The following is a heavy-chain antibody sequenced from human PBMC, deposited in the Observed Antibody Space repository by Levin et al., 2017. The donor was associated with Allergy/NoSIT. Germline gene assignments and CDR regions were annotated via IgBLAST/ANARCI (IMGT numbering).Heavy chain of an antibody. D-gene: IGHD1-26*01. CDR1: GGSFSGSY. CDR2: INHSGST. J-gene: IGHJ6*02. Sequence: SQTLSLTCAVYGGSFSGSYWSWIRQPPGKGLEWIGEINHSGSTNYNPSLKSRVTISVDTSKNQFSLKLSSVTAADTAVYYCARGGVGATTPHYYYGMDVWGQGTTVTVSS. CDR3: ARGGVGATTPHYYYGMDV. V-gene: IGHV4-34*01.